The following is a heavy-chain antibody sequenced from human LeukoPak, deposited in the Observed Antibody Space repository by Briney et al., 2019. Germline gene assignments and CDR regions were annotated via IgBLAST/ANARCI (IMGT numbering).Heavy chain of an antibody. CDR1: GFTFNKFA. V-gene: IGHV3-23*01. Sequence: GGSLRLSCAASGFTFNKFAMTWVRQASGKGLEWVSTIADAGTYYADSVKGRLIISRDNSKNMLYLQLNSLRADDTAMYYCAKNLGPFDVRGQGTMVTVSS. J-gene: IGHJ3*01. CDR3: AKNLGPFDV. D-gene: IGHD3-16*01. CDR2: IADAGT.